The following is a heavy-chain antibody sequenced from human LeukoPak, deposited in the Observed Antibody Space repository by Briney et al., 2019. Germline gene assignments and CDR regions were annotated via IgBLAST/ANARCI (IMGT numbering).Heavy chain of an antibody. CDR1: GGSISSSSYY. Sequence: SETLSLTCTVSGGSISSSSYYWGWIRQPPGKGLEWIGSIYYSGSTYYNPSLKSRVTISVDTSKNQFSLKLSSVTAADTAVYYCARAVGRGSGSYRPTNFDYWGQGTLVTVSS. CDR3: ARAVGRGSGSYRPTNFDY. D-gene: IGHD3-10*01. CDR2: IYYSGST. J-gene: IGHJ4*02. V-gene: IGHV4-39*07.